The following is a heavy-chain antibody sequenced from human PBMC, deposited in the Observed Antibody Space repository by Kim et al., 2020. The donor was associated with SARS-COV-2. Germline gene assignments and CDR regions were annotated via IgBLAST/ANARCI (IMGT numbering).Heavy chain of an antibody. J-gene: IGHJ2*01. V-gene: IGHV4-59*01. CDR1: GGSISSYY. Sequence: SETLSLTCTVSGGSISSYYWSWIRQPPGKGLEWIGYIYYSGSTNYNPSLKSRVTISVDTSKNQFSLKLSSVTAADTAGYYCARDHREWLQYTANWYVGPWGRGTLGTVSS. CDR2: IYYSGST. CDR3: ARDHREWLQYTANWYVGP. D-gene: IGHD3-3*01.